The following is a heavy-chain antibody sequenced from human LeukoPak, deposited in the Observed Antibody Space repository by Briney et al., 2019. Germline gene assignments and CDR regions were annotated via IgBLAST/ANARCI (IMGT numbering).Heavy chain of an antibody. V-gene: IGHV4-34*01. CDR3: ARAIAAPDYNWFDP. CDR2: INHSGST. J-gene: IGHJ5*02. D-gene: IGHD6-13*01. CDR1: GGSISSYY. Sequence: SETLSLTCTVSGGSISSYYWSWIRQPPGKGLEWIGEINHSGSTNYNPSLKSRVTISVDTSKNQFSLKLSSVTAADTAVYYCARAIAAPDYNWFDPWGQGTLVTVSS.